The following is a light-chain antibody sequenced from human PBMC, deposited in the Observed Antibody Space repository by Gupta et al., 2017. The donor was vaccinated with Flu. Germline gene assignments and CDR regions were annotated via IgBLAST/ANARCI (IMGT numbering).Light chain of an antibody. Sequence: SVTISCIGSTTEIGTYEHVAWYQQDPGKAHNLIIFDVSQRPAGIADRFSGSKAGTTASLTISGLQPEDEADYYCKSFASNSAYLFGTGTKVTVL. CDR3: KSFASNSAYL. CDR1: TTEIGTYEH. CDR2: DVS. V-gene: IGLV2-14*03. J-gene: IGLJ1*01.